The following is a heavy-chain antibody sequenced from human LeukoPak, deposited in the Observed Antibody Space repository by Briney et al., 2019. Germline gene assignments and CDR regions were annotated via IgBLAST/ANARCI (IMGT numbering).Heavy chain of an antibody. Sequence: ASVKVSCKVSGYTLSELSMHWVRQSPGKGLEWMGGFDVAETDTIYAQKFQGRVTMTEDTSTDTAYMELSSLRSEDTAVYYCARDSRGIAVAGSYWGQGALVTVSS. CDR1: GYTLSELS. CDR2: FDVAETDT. V-gene: IGHV1-24*01. D-gene: IGHD6-19*01. CDR3: ARDSRGIAVAGSY. J-gene: IGHJ4*02.